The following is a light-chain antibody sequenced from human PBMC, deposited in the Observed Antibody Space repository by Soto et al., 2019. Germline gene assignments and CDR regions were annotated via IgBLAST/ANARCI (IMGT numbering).Light chain of an antibody. Sequence: EIVLTQSPATLSLSPGERATLSYRASQSVSSYLAWYQQKPGQAPRHLIYDASNRATGIPARLSGSGSGTNFTLTTSSIEPEEFSVYYCQQRSNWPPWTFGQGTKVEIK. CDR3: QQRSNWPPWT. CDR1: QSVSSY. CDR2: DAS. V-gene: IGKV3-11*01. J-gene: IGKJ1*01.